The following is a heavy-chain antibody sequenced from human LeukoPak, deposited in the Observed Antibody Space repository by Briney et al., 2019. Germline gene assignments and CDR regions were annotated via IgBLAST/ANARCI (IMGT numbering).Heavy chain of an antibody. J-gene: IGHJ5*02. CDR2: ISGSGGST. Sequence: RGVSLRLSCAASGFTFSCYAMSWVRQAPGKGLEWVSAISGSGGSTYYADSVKGRFTISRDNSKNTLYLQMNSLRAEDTAVYYCAKNNWNVFNWFDPWGQGTLVTVSS. CDR3: AKNNWNVFNWFDP. V-gene: IGHV3-23*01. CDR1: GFTFSCYA. D-gene: IGHD1-20*01.